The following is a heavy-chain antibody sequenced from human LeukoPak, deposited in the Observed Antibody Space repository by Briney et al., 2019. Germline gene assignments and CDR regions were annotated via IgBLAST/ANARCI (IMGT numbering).Heavy chain of an antibody. V-gene: IGHV4-61*02. CDR3: AREPITMIVVPTSLPDAFDI. J-gene: IGHJ3*02. Sequence: SETLSLTCTVSGGSISSGSYYWSWIRQPAGKGLEWIGRIYTSGSTNYSPSLKSRVTISVDTSKNQFSLKLSSVTAADTAVYYCAREPITMIVVPTSLPDAFDIWGQGTMVTVSS. CDR1: GGSISSGSYY. D-gene: IGHD3-22*01. CDR2: IYTSGST.